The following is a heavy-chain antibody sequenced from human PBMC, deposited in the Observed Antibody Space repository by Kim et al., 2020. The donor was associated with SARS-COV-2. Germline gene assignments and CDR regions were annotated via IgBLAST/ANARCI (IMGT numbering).Heavy chain of an antibody. V-gene: IGHV4-39*01. CDR1: GGSISSSSYY. CDR2: IYYSGST. J-gene: IGHJ6*03. Sequence: SETLSPTCTVSGGSISSSSYYWGWIRQPPGKGLEWIGTIYYSGSTYYNPSLKSRVTISVDTSKNQFSLKLSSVTAADTAVYYCARWVQDYYYYYYMDVWG. CDR3: ARWVQDYYYYYYMDV. D-gene: IGHD5-18*01.